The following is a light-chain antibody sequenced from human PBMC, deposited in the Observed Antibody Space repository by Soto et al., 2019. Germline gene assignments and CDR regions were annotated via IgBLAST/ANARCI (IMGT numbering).Light chain of an antibody. Sequence: EIVLTQSPATLSVSPGERATLSCRASQSVSSNLAWYQQRLGPAPRLLIYGASTRATGFPARFSGSGSGTEFTLTINSLQSEDFAVYYCQQYNNWPPITFGPGTKVDFK. CDR1: QSVSSN. V-gene: IGKV3-15*01. CDR2: GAS. J-gene: IGKJ3*01. CDR3: QQYNNWPPIT.